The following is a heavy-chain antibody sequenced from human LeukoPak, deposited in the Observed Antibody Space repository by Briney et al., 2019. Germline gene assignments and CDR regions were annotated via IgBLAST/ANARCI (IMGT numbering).Heavy chain of an antibody. Sequence: ASVKVSCKASGYTFTSYGISWVRQAPGQGLEWMGWISAYNGNTNYAQKLQGRVTMTTDTSTSTAYMELRSLRSDDTAVYYCARDVYDILTGGDAFDIWGQGTMVTVSS. D-gene: IGHD3-9*01. CDR2: ISAYNGNT. J-gene: IGHJ3*02. V-gene: IGHV1-18*01. CDR3: ARDVYDILTGGDAFDI. CDR1: GYTFTSYG.